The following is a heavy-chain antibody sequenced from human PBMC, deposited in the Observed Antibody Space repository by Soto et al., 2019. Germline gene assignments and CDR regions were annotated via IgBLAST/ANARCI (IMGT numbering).Heavy chain of an antibody. CDR2: IYYSGST. D-gene: IGHD3-22*01. J-gene: IGHJ6*02. CDR1: GGSISSGGYY. Sequence: SETLSLTCTVSGGSISSGGYYWSWIRQPPGKGLEWIGYIYYSGSTNYNPSLKSRVTISVDTSKNQFSLKLSSVTAADTAVYYCARDPTYYYDSSGPYYYGMDVWGQGTTVTVSS. V-gene: IGHV4-61*08. CDR3: ARDPTYYYDSSGPYYYGMDV.